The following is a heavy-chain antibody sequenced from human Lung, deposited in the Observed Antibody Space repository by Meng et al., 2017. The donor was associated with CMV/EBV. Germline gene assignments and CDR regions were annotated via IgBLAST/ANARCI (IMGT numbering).Heavy chain of an antibody. CDR1: GFTFSSYG. Sequence: GESXKISXAASGFTFSSYGMHWVRQAPGKGLEWVAFKRYDGSNKYYADSVKGRFTISRDNSKNTLYLQMNSLRAEDTAVYYCASRYCSSTSCYNYFDYWGQGTLVTVSS. J-gene: IGHJ4*02. CDR2: KRYDGSNK. CDR3: ASRYCSSTSCYNYFDY. D-gene: IGHD2-2*02. V-gene: IGHV3-30*02.